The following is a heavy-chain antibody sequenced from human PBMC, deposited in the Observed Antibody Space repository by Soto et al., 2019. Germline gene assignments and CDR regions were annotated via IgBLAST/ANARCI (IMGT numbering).Heavy chain of an antibody. D-gene: IGHD1-26*01. CDR2: ISAYHGNT. J-gene: IGHJ4*02. CDR1: VYTFTSYG. CDR3: ARAGRLWELQYDY. V-gene: IGHV1-18*04. Sequence: ASVKVSCKASVYTFTSYGISSVRQSPGQGLEWMGWISAYHGNTNYAKKLQGRVTMTTDTSTSTAYMELRSLRSADTAVYYCARAGRLWELQYDYWGQGTLVTVSS.